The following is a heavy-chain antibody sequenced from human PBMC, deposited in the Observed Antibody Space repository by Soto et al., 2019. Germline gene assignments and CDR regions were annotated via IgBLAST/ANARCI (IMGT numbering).Heavy chain of an antibody. Sequence: SETLSLTCTVSGGSISSGDYYWSWIRQPPGKGLEWIGYIYYSGSTNYNPSLKSRVTISVDTSKNQFSLKLSSVTAADTAVYYCARGRAKTPDLPHNWFDPWGQGTLVTVSS. CDR2: IYYSGST. J-gene: IGHJ5*02. CDR3: ARGRAKTPDLPHNWFDP. V-gene: IGHV4-61*08. CDR1: GGSISSGDYY.